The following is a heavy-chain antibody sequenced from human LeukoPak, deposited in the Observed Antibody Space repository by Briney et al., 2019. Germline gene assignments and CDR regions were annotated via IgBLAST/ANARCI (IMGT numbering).Heavy chain of an antibody. Sequence: GGSLRLSCAGSGFTFSSSAMTGVRQAPGKGVEWVSGISGSGGSTYFADSVKGRFPISRDNSKNTLFLQMNRLRAEDTAVYYCAKGRNWNRNAFDIWGPGTMLTVSS. D-gene: IGHD1-1*01. CDR1: GFTFSSSA. V-gene: IGHV3-23*01. J-gene: IGHJ3*02. CDR2: ISGSGGST. CDR3: AKGRNWNRNAFDI.